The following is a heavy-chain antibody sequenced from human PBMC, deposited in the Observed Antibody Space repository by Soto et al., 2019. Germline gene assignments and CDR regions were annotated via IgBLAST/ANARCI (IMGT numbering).Heavy chain of an antibody. CDR2: TYYRSRRYN. CDR1: GDSVSSNSAA. V-gene: IGHV6-1*01. J-gene: IGHJ4*02. CDR3: ARDLDWSFDY. D-gene: IGHD3-9*01. Sequence: SQTLSLTCVISGDSVSSNSAAWNWIRQSPSRGLEWLGRTYYRSRRYNDYAVSVRSRITVNADTSKNQFSLHLNSVTPEDTAIDDCARDLDWSFDYWGQGTLVTVSS.